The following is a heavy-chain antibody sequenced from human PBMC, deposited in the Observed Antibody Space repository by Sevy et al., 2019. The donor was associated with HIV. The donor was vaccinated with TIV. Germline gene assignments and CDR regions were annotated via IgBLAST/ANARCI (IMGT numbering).Heavy chain of an antibody. CDR1: GFTFSSRW. J-gene: IGHJ4*02. V-gene: IGHV3-7*01. D-gene: IGHD3-10*01. CDR2: IKKDGSEI. Sequence: GGSLRLSCAASGFTFSSRWMSWARQAPGKGLEWVATIKKDGSEIYYVYSVKGRLTISKENAKNSLYLHMNSLRAEDTAVYYCARYYYDSGSFDYWGQGTLVTVSS. CDR3: ARYYYDSGSFDY.